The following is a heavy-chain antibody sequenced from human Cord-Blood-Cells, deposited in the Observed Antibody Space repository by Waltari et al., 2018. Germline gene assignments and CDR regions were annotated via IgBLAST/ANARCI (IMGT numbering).Heavy chain of an antibody. J-gene: IGHJ4*02. CDR3: ARLIAAAGTSDY. Sequence: QVQLVQSGAEVKKPGASVKVSCKASGYTFTGYYMHWVRQAPGQGLEWMGRINPNSGGTNYAQKVQGRVTMTRDTSINTAYMELSRLRSDDTAVYYCARLIAAAGTSDYWGQGTLVTVSS. V-gene: IGHV1-2*06. CDR1: GYTFTGYY. CDR2: INPNSGGT. D-gene: IGHD6-13*01.